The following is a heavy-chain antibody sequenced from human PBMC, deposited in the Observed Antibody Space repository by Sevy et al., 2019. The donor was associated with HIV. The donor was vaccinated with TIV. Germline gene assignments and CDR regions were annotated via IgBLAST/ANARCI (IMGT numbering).Heavy chain of an antibody. J-gene: IGHJ4*02. Sequence: SETLSLTCTVSGGSISSSSYYWGWIRQPPGKGLEWIGSIYYSGSTYYNPSLKSRVTISVDTSKNQFSLKLSSVTAADTAVYYCARRRGSRSTDNYFDYWGQGTLVTVSS. V-gene: IGHV4-39*01. D-gene: IGHD1-1*01. CDR3: ARRRGSRSTDNYFDY. CDR2: IYYSGST. CDR1: GGSISSSSYY.